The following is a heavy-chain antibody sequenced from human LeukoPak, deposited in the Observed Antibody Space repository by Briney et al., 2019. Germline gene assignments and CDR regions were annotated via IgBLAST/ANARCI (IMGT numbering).Heavy chain of an antibody. D-gene: IGHD3-10*01. CDR2: IIVSAATT. CDR3: LISTSRVLAY. J-gene: IGHJ1*01. V-gene: IGHV3-23*01. CDR1: GFTFSSYA. Sequence: GGXLRLSCAASGFTFSSYAMSWVRQAPGKGLYWVSAIIVSAATTYYPDSVKGRFTISRDNSKNTLYLPMNSLRAEDTAVYYCLISTSRVLAYWGQGTLVTVSS.